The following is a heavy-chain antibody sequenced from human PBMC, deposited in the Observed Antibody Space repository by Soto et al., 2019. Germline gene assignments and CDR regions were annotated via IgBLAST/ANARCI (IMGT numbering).Heavy chain of an antibody. D-gene: IGHD3-10*01. CDR2: ISAYNGNT. Sequence: ASVKVSCKASGYTFTSYGISWVRQAPGQGLEWMGWISAYNGNTNYAQKLQGRVTMTTDTSTSTAYMELRSLRSDDTAVYYCARVVENYYGSGSYYKGDYYYYGMDVWGQGTTVNVSS. V-gene: IGHV1-18*01. CDR3: ARVVENYYGSGSYYKGDYYYYGMDV. CDR1: GYTFTSYG. J-gene: IGHJ6*02.